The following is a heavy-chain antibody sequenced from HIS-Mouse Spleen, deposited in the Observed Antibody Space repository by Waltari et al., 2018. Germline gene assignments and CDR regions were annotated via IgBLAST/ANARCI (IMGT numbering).Heavy chain of an antibody. Sequence: QLQLQESGPGLVKPSETLSLTCTVSGGSISSSSYYWGWIRQPPGKGLEWIGSIYYSGRTYSNPSLKSRVTISVDTSKNQFSLQLSSVTAADTAVYYCARDRELYFDYWGQGTLVTVSS. V-gene: IGHV4-39*07. CDR3: ARDRELYFDY. CDR1: GGSISSSSYY. D-gene: IGHD1-26*01. CDR2: IYYSGRT. J-gene: IGHJ4*02.